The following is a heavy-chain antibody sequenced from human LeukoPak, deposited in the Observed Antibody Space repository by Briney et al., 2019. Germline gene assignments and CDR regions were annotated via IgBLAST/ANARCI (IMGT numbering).Heavy chain of an antibody. J-gene: IGHJ5*02. D-gene: IGHD6-13*01. Sequence: SETPSLTCTVSGDSISSGGYYWSWIRQHPGKGLEWIGYIYYSGSTYYNPSLKSRVTISVDTSKNQFSLKLSSVTAADTAVYYCARLYSSSWSNWFDPWGQGTLVTVSS. CDR2: IYYSGST. CDR1: GDSISSGGYY. CDR3: ARLYSSSWSNWFDP. V-gene: IGHV4-31*03.